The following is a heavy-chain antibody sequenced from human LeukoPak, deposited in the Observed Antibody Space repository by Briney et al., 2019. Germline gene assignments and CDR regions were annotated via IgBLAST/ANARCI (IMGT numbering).Heavy chain of an antibody. Sequence: SETLSLTCAVYGGSFSGYYWSWIRQPPGKGLEWIGEINHSGSTNYNPSLKSRVTISVDTSKNQFSLKLSSVTAADTAVYYCARGPLVYSSSWYWSDYWGQGTLVTVSS. CDR2: INHSGST. V-gene: IGHV4-34*01. CDR3: ARGPLVYSSSWYWSDY. J-gene: IGHJ4*02. CDR1: GGSFSGYY. D-gene: IGHD6-13*01.